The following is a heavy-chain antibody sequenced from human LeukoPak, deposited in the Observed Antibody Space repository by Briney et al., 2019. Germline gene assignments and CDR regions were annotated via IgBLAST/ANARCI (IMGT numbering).Heavy chain of an antibody. V-gene: IGHV4-59*01. CDR2: IYYSGST. J-gene: IGHJ4*02. D-gene: IGHD3-10*01. Sequence: PSETLSLTCTVSGGSISSYYWSWIRQPPGKGLEWIGYIYYSGSTNYNPSLKSRVTISVDTSKNQFSLKLSSVTAADTAVYYCARVSWGALWFGELYFDYWGQGTLVTVSS. CDR3: ARVSWGALWFGELYFDY. CDR1: GGSISSYY.